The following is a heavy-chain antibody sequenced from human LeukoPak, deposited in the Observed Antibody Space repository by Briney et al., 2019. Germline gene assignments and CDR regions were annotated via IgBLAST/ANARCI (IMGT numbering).Heavy chain of an antibody. CDR2: IIPIFGTA. CDR3: ARVGYYGSGNTYYMDV. CDR1: GGTFSSYA. Sequence: SVKVSCKASGGTFSSYAISWVRQAPGQGLEWMGGIIPIFGTANYAQKFQGRVTITADESTSTAYMELSSLRSEDTAVYYCARVGYYGSGNTYYMDVWGEGTTVTVSS. V-gene: IGHV1-69*01. D-gene: IGHD3-10*01. J-gene: IGHJ6*03.